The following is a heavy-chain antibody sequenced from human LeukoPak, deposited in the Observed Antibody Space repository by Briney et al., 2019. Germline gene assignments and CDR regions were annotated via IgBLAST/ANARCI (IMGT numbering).Heavy chain of an antibody. V-gene: IGHV3-21*01. Sequence: PGGSLRLSCAASGFTFSSYSMNWVRQAPGKGLEWVSGINWNSDNIAYADSEKGRFTISRDNAKNSLYLQMNSLRAEDTAVYYCARDPYSGSYGADYYYYMDVWGKGTTVTISS. D-gene: IGHD1-26*01. CDR3: ARDPYSGSYGADYYYYMDV. CDR2: INWNSDNI. CDR1: GFTFSSYS. J-gene: IGHJ6*03.